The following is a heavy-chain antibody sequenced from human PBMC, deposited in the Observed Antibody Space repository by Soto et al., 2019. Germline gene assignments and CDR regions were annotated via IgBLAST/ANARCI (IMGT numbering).Heavy chain of an antibody. D-gene: IGHD3-10*01. CDR1: GYSFTSYW. J-gene: IGHJ5*02. V-gene: IGHV5-10-1*01. Sequence: GESLKISCKGSGYSFTSYWISWVRQMPGKDLEWMGRIDPSDSYTNYSPSFQGHVTISADKSISTAYQQWSSLKASDTAMYYCARHFTMVRGVTEFDPWGQRTLVTVSS. CDR2: IDPSDSYT. CDR3: ARHFTMVRGVTEFDP.